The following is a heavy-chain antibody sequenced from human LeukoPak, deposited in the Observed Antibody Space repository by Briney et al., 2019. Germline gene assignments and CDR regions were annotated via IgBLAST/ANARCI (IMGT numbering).Heavy chain of an antibody. Sequence: PSETLSLTCTVSGGSISSYYWSWIRQPPGKGLEWIGYIYYSGSTNYNPSLKSRVTISVDTSKNQFSLKLSSVTAADTAVYYCARGRVLLWFGELLNWFDPWGQGTLVTVSS. V-gene: IGHV4-59*12. J-gene: IGHJ5*02. CDR3: ARGRVLLWFGELLNWFDP. CDR1: GGSISSYY. D-gene: IGHD3-10*01. CDR2: IYYSGST.